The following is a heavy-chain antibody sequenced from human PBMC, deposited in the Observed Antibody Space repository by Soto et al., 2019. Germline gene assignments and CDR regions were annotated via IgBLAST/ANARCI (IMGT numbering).Heavy chain of an antibody. CDR2: IKSKTDGGTT. J-gene: IGHJ4*02. CDR1: GFTFSNAW. D-gene: IGHD2-2*01. V-gene: IGHV3-15*01. CDR3: TTDLDCSSTSCYGLFDY. Sequence: PGGSLRLSCAASGFTFSNAWMSWVRQAPGKGLEWVGRIKSKTDGGTTDYAAPVKGRFTISRDDSKTTLYLQMNSLKTEDTAVYYCTTDLDCSSTSCYGLFDYWGQGTLVTVSS.